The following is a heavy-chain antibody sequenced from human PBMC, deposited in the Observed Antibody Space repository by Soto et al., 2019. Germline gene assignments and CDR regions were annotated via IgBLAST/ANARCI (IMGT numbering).Heavy chain of an antibody. D-gene: IGHD6-19*01. CDR2: ISGSGGST. J-gene: IGHJ4*02. V-gene: IGHV3-23*01. CDR3: AKVYGWGSGWYPGSYFDY. CDR1: GFTFSSYA. Sequence: GGSLRLSCAASGFTFSSYAMSWVRQAPGKGLEWVSAISGSGGSTYYADSVKGRFTISRDNSKNTLYLQMNSLRADDTALYYCAKVYGWGSGWYPGSYFDYWGQGTLVTVSS.